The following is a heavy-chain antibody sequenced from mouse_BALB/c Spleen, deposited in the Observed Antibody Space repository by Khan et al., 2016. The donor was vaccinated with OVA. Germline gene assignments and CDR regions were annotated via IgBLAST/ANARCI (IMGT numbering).Heavy chain of an antibody. D-gene: IGHD2-1*01. Sequence: EVELVESGGGLVQPGGSRKLSCAASGFTFSSFGMHWVRQAPKKGLEWVAYVSSGSSTIYYVDTVKGRFTISRDNPTNTLFLQMTSLRSEDTAMYYGARSGGNFHWYFDVWGAGTSVTVSS. CDR3: ARSGGNFHWYFDV. J-gene: IGHJ1*01. CDR2: VSSGSSTI. CDR1: GFTFSSFG. V-gene: IGHV5-17*02.